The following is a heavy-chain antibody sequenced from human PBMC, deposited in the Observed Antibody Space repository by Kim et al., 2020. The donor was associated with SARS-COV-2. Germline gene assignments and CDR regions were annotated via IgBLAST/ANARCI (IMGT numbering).Heavy chain of an antibody. CDR3: ATSPAVAGTYYFYYGMDV. Sequence: ASVKVSCKVSGYTLTELSMHWVRQAPGKGLEWMGGFDPEDGETIYAQKFQGRVTMTEDTSTDTAYMELSSLRCEDTAVYYCATSPAVAGTYYFYYGMDVWGQGTTVTVSS. CDR2: FDPEDGET. D-gene: IGHD6-19*01. J-gene: IGHJ6*02. CDR1: GYTLTELS. V-gene: IGHV1-24*01.